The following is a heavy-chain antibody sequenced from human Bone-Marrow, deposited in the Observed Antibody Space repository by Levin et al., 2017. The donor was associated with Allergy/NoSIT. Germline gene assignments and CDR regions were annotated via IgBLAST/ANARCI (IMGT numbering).Heavy chain of an antibody. Sequence: PGGSLRLSCAASEFIFSDYWMHWVRQAPGKGLEWVSRTNEDGSIKNYADSVKDRFTISRDNVKNTLYLQMNSLRVEDTAIYYCSRDLLGADDYWGQGTLVTVSS. CDR2: TNEDGSIK. V-gene: IGHV3-74*01. D-gene: IGHD4/OR15-4a*01. J-gene: IGHJ4*02. CDR1: EFIFSDYW. CDR3: SRDLLGADDY.